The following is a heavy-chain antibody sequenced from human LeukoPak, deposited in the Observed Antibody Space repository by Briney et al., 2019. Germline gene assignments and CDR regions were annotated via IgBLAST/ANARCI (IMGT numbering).Heavy chain of an antibody. CDR2: IYYTGST. CDR1: SGSIYTSAYY. D-gene: IGHD4-11*01. CDR3: ARDRLDYTVGGDAFDI. Sequence: SETLSLTCTVSSGSIYTSAYYWGWIRQPPGKGLEWIGSIYYTGSTYYNPSLKSRITISVDTSKNQFSLKVRSVTAADTAVYYCARDRLDYTVGGDAFDIWGQGTMVTVSS. V-gene: IGHV4-39*07. J-gene: IGHJ3*02.